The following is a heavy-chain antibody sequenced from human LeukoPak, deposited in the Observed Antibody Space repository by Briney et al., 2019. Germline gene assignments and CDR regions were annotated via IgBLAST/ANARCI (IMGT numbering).Heavy chain of an antibody. Sequence: GGSLRLSCAASGFTFTSYAMSWVRQAPGKGLEWVSAISGRGGSTYYADSVKGRFTISRDNSKNTLFLQMSSLRTEDTAVYYCASPYSGYDYNFDHWGQGTLVTVSS. CDR2: ISGRGGST. CDR1: GFTFTSYA. CDR3: ASPYSGYDYNFDH. D-gene: IGHD5-12*01. V-gene: IGHV3-23*01. J-gene: IGHJ4*02.